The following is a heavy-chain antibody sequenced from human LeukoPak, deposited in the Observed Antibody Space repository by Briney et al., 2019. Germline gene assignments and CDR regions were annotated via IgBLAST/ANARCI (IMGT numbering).Heavy chain of an antibody. Sequence: GGSLRLSCAASGFTFSDYYMSWIRQAPGKGLEWVSYISSSGSTIYYADSVKGRFTISRGNAKNSLYLQMNSLRAEDTAVYYCARAAARPGLYYYYYMDVWGKGTTVTVSS. J-gene: IGHJ6*03. V-gene: IGHV3-11*01. CDR3: ARAAARPGLYYYYYMDV. CDR2: ISSSGSTI. CDR1: GFTFSDYY. D-gene: IGHD6-6*01.